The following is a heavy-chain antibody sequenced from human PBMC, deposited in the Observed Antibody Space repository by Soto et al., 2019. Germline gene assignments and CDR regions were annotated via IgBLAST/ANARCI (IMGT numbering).Heavy chain of an antibody. CDR1: GGTFSTFG. V-gene: IGHV1-69*13. CDR3: AKSAPMDAGDKYYYDF. D-gene: IGHD4-17*01. CDR2: IIPFFGTA. J-gene: IGHJ4*02. Sequence: SVKVSCKSSGGTFSTFGISWVRQAPGQGLEWMGGIIPFFGTARYSQKFEDRITITADESTNTVYMDLRSLTSEDTAIYYCAKSAPMDAGDKYYYDFWGQGALVTVSS.